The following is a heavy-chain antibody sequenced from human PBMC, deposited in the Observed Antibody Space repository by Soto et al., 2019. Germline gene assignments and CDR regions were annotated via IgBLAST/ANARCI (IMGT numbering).Heavy chain of an antibody. J-gene: IGHJ4*02. CDR3: ARRLGYGDYVSDY. CDR1: GFTFSSYE. Sequence: PGGSLRLSCAASGFTFSSYEMNWARQAPGKGLEWVSYISSSGSTIYYADSVKGRFTISRDNAKNSLYLQMNSLRAEDTAVYYCARRLGYGDYVSDYWGQGTLVTVSS. CDR2: ISSSGSTI. V-gene: IGHV3-48*03. D-gene: IGHD4-17*01.